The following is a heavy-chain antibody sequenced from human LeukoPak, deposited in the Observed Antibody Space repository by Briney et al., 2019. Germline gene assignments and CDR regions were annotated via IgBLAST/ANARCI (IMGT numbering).Heavy chain of an antibody. V-gene: IGHV3-30*02. Sequence: GGSLRLSCAASGFTFSSYGMHWVRQAPGKGLEWVAFIHFDGSTKYSGDSVKGRFTVSRDNSKNMLYLQMNSLRPEDTAVYYCAKDQCTRTSCDGYPGHWGQGTLVTVSS. CDR2: IHFDGSTK. J-gene: IGHJ4*02. D-gene: IGHD2-2*01. CDR3: AKDQCTRTSCDGYPGH. CDR1: GFTFSSYG.